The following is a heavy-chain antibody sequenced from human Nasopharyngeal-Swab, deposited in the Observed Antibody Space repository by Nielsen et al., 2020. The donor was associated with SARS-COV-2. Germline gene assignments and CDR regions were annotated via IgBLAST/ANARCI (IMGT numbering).Heavy chain of an antibody. J-gene: IGHJ4*02. D-gene: IGHD1-26*01. V-gene: IGHV5-51*01. CDR1: GYGGTRDR. CDR3: SRGNYNPDY. Sequence: GGARRLARKGAGYGGTRDRNGRVRHVPGKGLEWMGVIYPGDSDTRYSPSFQGQDTISADKSISTAYLQWSSLKASDTAMYYCSRGNYNPDYWGQGTLVTVSS. CDR2: IYPGDSDT.